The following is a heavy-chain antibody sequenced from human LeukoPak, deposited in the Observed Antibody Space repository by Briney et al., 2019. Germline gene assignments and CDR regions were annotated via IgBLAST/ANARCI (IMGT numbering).Heavy chain of an antibody. V-gene: IGHV1-24*01. D-gene: IGHD2-15*01. CDR2: FDPEDGKT. J-gene: IGHJ6*03. CDR1: GYTLTELS. CDR3: ARDMGSANHGLYYYMDV. Sequence: ASVKVSCKVSGYTLTELSIHWVRQAPGKGLEWMGGFDPEDGKTIYAQKFQGRVTMTEDTSTDTAYMELSSLRSEDTAVYYCARDMGSANHGLYYYMDVWGKGTTVTISS.